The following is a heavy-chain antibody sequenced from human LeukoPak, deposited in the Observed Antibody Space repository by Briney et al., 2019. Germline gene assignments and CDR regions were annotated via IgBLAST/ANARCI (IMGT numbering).Heavy chain of an antibody. D-gene: IGHD4-17*01. Sequence: ASVKVSCKASGYTFTSYGISWVRQAPGQGLEWMGWIIAYNGNTNYAQKLQGRVTMTTDTSTSTAYMELRSLRSDDTAVYYCARDLATVTTLDYWGQGTLVTVSS. CDR3: ARDLATVTTLDY. J-gene: IGHJ4*02. CDR1: GYTFTSYG. CDR2: IIAYNGNT. V-gene: IGHV1-18*01.